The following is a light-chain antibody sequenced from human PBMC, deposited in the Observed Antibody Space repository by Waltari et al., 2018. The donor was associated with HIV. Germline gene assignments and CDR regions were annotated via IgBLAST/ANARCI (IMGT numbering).Light chain of an antibody. CDR1: SGSIASYY. J-gene: IGLJ2*01. CDR2: EDN. CDR3: QSYDSNNVL. V-gene: IGLV6-57*01. Sequence: NFMLTQPHSVSESPGKTVIISCSRSSGSIASYYVQWYQQPPGSSPTTVIYEDNQRPSGVPDRFSGSIDSSSNSASLTISGLKTEDEADYYCQSYDSNNVLFGGGTKLTVL.